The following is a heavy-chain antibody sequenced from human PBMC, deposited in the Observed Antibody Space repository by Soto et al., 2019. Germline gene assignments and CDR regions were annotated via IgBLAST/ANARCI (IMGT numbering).Heavy chain of an antibody. CDR2: IYYSGST. J-gene: IGHJ6*03. Sequence: SETLSLTCTVSGGSISSSSYYWGWIRQPPGKGLEWIGSIYYSGSTYYNPSLKSRVTISVDTSKIHFSLKLSSVTAADTAVYYCARHVNYYGLYYMDVWGKGTTVTVSS. V-gene: IGHV4-39*01. D-gene: IGHD3-10*01. CDR3: ARHVNYYGLYYMDV. CDR1: GGSISSSSYY.